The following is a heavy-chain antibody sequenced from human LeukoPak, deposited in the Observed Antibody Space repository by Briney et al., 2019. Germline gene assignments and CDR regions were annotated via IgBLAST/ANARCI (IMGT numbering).Heavy chain of an antibody. V-gene: IGHV3-30-3*01. CDR1: GFTFSSYA. CDR3: ARAGGSYWGYYDY. Sequence: GRSLKLSCAASGFTFSSYAMHWVRQAPGKGLEWAAVISYDGSNKYYADSVKGRFTISRDNSKNTLYLQMNSLRAEDTAVYYCARAGGSYWGYYDYWGQGTLVTVSS. CDR2: ISYDGSNK. J-gene: IGHJ4*02. D-gene: IGHD1-26*01.